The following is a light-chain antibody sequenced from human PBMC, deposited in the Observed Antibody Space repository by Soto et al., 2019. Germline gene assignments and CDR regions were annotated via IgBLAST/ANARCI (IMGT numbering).Light chain of an antibody. CDR3: CSYAGSSKV. CDR1: SSDVGSYNL. V-gene: IGLV2-23*01. CDR2: EGS. Sequence: QSVLTQPASVSGSPGQSITISCTGTSSDVGSYNLVSWYQQHPGEAPKLMIYEGSKRPSGVSNRFSGSKSGNTASLTISGLQAEDEADYYCCSYAGSSKVFGGGTKLTVL. J-gene: IGLJ2*01.